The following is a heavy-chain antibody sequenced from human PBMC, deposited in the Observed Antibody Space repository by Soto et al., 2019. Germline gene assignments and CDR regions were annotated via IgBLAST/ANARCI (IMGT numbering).Heavy chain of an antibody. V-gene: IGHV4-59*08. CDR2: IYYSGST. CDR3: ARRADYGDYVNWYFDL. Sequence: SETLSLTCTVSGGSISSYYWSWIRQPPGKGLEWIGYIYYSGSTNYNPSLKSRVTISVDTSKNQFSLKLNSMTAADTAVYYCARRADYGDYVNWYFDLWGRGTLVTVSS. D-gene: IGHD4-17*01. CDR1: GGSISSYY. J-gene: IGHJ2*01.